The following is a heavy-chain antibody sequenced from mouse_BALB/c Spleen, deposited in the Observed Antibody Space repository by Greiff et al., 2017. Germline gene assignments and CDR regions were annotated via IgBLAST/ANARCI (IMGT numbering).Heavy chain of an antibody. Sequence: EVKSVESGGGFVQPGGSLQLSCAASGFTFSSYGISWVRQNPDKRLELVANINSDGGSTYYPDSVKGRFTISRDNAKNTLYLQMSSLKSEDTAMYYCAREHDYYAMDYWGQGTSVTVSS. CDR3: AREHDYYAMDY. J-gene: IGHJ4*01. CDR2: INSDGGST. V-gene: IGHV5-6-3*01. CDR1: GFTFSSYG.